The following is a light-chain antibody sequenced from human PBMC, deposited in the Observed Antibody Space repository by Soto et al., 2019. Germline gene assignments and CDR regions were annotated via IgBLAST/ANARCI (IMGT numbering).Light chain of an antibody. CDR1: QSVSSY. V-gene: IGKV3-11*01. Sequence: EIVLTQSPATLSLSPGERATLSCRASQSVSSYLAWYQQKPGQAPRLLIYDASNRATGIPARFSGSGSGTDFTFIISSLEPEDFEVYYCQQRRKWQLNFGGGTKVEIK. J-gene: IGKJ4*01. CDR2: DAS. CDR3: QQRRKWQLN.